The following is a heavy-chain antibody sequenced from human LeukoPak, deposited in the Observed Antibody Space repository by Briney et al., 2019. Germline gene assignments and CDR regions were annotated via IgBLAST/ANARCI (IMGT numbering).Heavy chain of an antibody. CDR1: GFSFSSYP. Sequence: GGSLRLSCAASGFSFSSYPLHWVRQAPGRGLEGVTLISYDGSKIYYADSVKGRFTISRDNSKNTLYLQMNSLRAEDTAVYYCARESGWGLPHAFDFWGQGTMITVSS. CDR3: ARESGWGLPHAFDF. J-gene: IGHJ3*01. V-gene: IGHV3-30-3*01. CDR2: ISYDGSKI. D-gene: IGHD3-10*01.